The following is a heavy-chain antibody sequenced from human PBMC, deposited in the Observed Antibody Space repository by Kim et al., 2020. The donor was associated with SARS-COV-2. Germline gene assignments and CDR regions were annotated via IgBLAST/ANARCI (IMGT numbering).Heavy chain of an antibody. D-gene: IGHD3-10*01. CDR1: GGSISSSSYY. J-gene: IGHJ4*02. Sequence: SETLSLTCTVSGGSISSSSYYWGWIRQPPGKGLEWIGSIYYSGSTYYNPSLKSRVTISVDTSKNQFSLKLSSVTAAETAVYYCAREYGSGSYSFKYWGQGTLVTVSS. CDR3: AREYGSGSYSFKY. V-gene: IGHV4-39*07. CDR2: IYYSGST.